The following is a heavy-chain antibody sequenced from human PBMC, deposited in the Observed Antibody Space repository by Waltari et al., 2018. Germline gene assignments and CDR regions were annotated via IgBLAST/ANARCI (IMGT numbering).Heavy chain of an antibody. D-gene: IGHD4-17*01. CDR2: INPNSGGT. CDR3: AREFGDYGDY. V-gene: IGHV1-2*02. CDR1: GYTFTGYY. Sequence: QVQLVQSGAEVKKPGASVKVSCKASGYTFTGYYMHWVRQAPGQGLEWMGWINPNSGGTNYAKKFQGRVTMTRDTSISTAYMELSRLRSDDTAVYYCAREFGDYGDYWGQGTLVTVSS. J-gene: IGHJ4*02.